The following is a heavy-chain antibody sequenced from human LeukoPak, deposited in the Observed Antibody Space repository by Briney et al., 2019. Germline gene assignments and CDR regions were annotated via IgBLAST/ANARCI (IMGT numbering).Heavy chain of an antibody. CDR2: IIPIFGTA. J-gene: IGHJ5*02. Sequence: GASVKVSCKASGGTSSSYAISWVRQAPGQGLEWVGGIIPIFGTANYAQKFQGRVTITTDESTSTAYMELSSLRSEDTAVYYCARGNTAMPYNWFDPWGQGTLVTVSS. CDR3: ARGNTAMPYNWFDP. D-gene: IGHD5-18*01. CDR1: GGTSSSYA. V-gene: IGHV1-69*05.